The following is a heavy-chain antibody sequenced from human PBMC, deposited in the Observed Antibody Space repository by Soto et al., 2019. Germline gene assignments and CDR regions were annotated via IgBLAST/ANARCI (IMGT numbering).Heavy chain of an antibody. CDR3: VGDSPTNLEDPDTVACWFDP. J-gene: IGHJ5*02. V-gene: IGHV3-74*01. D-gene: IGHD5-12*01. CDR2: ISGDGTIT. Sequence: EALLVESGGGLVQPGGSLRLSCAASGFTFSFYWMHWVRQAPGKGLVWVSRISGDGTITNYADSVKGRFTISRDNAKNSLILQMDSLKVEVTAVYYCVGDSPTNLEDPDTVACWFDPWGQGTQVTVSS. CDR1: GFTFSFYW.